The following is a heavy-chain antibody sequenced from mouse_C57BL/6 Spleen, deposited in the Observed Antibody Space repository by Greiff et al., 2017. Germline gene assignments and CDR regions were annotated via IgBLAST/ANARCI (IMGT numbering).Heavy chain of an antibody. CDR1: GYTFTSYG. V-gene: IGHV1-81*01. CDR2: IYPRSGNT. J-gene: IGHJ3*01. D-gene: IGHD4-1*01. CDR3: AREGITGTPPAY. Sequence: VKLMESGAELARPGASVKLSCKASGYTFTSYGISWVKQRTGQGLEWIGEIYPRSGNTYYNEKFKGKATLTADKSSSTAYMELRSLTSEDSAVYFCAREGITGTPPAYWGQGTLVTVSA.